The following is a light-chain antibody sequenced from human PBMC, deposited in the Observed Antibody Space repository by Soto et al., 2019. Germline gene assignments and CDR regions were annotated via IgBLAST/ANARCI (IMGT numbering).Light chain of an antibody. CDR2: AAS. CDR1: QSISIY. CDR3: QQSYTIPIT. Sequence: DIQMTQSPSSLSASVGDRVTISCRASQSISIYLNWYLQKPGKAPNLLLYAASSLQGGVPLTFSGSGSEIDFTLTISSLQPEDFATYFCQQSYTIPITFGKGTRLEIK. V-gene: IGKV1-39*01. J-gene: IGKJ5*01.